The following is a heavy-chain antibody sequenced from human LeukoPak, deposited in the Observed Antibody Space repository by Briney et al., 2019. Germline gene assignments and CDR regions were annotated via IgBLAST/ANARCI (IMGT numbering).Heavy chain of an antibody. J-gene: IGHJ4*02. CDR2: INHSGST. D-gene: IGHD4-17*01. CDR1: GGSFSGYY. CDR3: ARTFYGDFDY. Sequence: SETLSLTCAVYGGSFSGYYWSWIRQPPGKGLEWIGEINHSGSTNYNPSLKSRVTISVDTSKNQFSLKLSSVTAADTAVYYCARTFYGDFDYWGQGTLVTVSS. V-gene: IGHV4-34*01.